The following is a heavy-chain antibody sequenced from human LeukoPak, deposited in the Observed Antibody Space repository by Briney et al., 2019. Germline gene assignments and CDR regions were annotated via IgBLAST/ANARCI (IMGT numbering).Heavy chain of an antibody. Sequence: GGSLRLSCAASGFTFSSYSMNWVRQAPGKGLEWVSYISSSSSTIYYADSVKGRFTISRDNAKNSLYLQMNSLRDEDTAVYYCARDGYCGDYYYGMDVWGQGTTVTVSS. CDR1: GFTFSSYS. CDR3: ARDGYCGDYYYGMDV. D-gene: IGHD4-17*01. CDR2: ISSSSSTI. V-gene: IGHV3-48*02. J-gene: IGHJ6*02.